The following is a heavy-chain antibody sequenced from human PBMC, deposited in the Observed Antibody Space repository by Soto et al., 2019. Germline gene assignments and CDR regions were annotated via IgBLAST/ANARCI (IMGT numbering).Heavy chain of an antibody. V-gene: IGHV3-7*03. CDR1: GFTFSSYG. D-gene: IGHD6-13*01. CDR2: IKQDGSEK. Sequence: PGGSLRLSCAASGFTFSSYGMSWVRQAPGKGLEWVANIKQDGSEKYYVDSVKGRFTISRDNAKNSLYLQMNSLRAEDTAVYYCARGRQSIAAAHSPDQDTYYYYYYGMDVWGQGTTVTVSS. J-gene: IGHJ6*02. CDR3: ARGRQSIAAAHSPDQDTYYYYYYGMDV.